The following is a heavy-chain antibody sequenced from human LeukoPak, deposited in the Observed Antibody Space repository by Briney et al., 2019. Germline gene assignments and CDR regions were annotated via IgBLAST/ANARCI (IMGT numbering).Heavy chain of an antibody. V-gene: IGHV3-11*01. CDR2: ISSSGSTI. CDR1: GFTFSDYY. CDR3: ARETSPDDAFDI. Sequence: GGSLRLSCAASGFTFSDYYMSWIRQAPGKGLEWVSYISSSGSTIYYADSVKGRFTVSRDNAKNSLYLQMNSLRAEDTAVYYCARETSPDDAFDIWGQGTMVTVSS. J-gene: IGHJ3*02.